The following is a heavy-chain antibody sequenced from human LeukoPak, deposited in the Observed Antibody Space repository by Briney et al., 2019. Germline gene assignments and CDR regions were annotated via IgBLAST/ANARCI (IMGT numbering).Heavy chain of an antibody. D-gene: IGHD6-19*01. Sequence: SETLSLTCTVSGGAISYYYWNWIRQPPGKGLEWIGYIYYTGNTNYNPSLKSRVTISVDTSKNQFSLKLSSVTAADTAVYYCARVRGSSGWYGGYYYNYMDVWGNGTTVTVSS. J-gene: IGHJ6*03. CDR1: GGAISYYY. CDR2: IYYTGNT. V-gene: IGHV4-59*01. CDR3: ARVRGSSGWYGGYYYNYMDV.